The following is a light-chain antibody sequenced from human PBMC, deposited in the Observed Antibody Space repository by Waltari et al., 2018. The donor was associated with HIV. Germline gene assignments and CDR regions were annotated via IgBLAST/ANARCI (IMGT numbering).Light chain of an antibody. V-gene: IGKV1-27*01. CDR2: AAS. J-gene: IGKJ5*01. CDR1: QGIKNY. CDR3: QQYGSSPT. Sequence: DIQMTQSPSSLSASVRDRVTITCRASQGIKNYLAWYQQKPGKVPKLLIYAASTLQSGVPSRFNGSGSGTDFTLTISRLEPEDFAVYYCQQYGSSPTFGQGTRLEIK.